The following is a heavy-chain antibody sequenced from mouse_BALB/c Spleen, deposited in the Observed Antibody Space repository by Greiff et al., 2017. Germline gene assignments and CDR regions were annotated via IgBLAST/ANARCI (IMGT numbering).Heavy chain of an antibody. D-gene: IGHD1-1*01. J-gene: IGHJ4*01. CDR3: ARSVYYNGSSYGRIYYAMDY. Sequence: DVKLVESGGGLVQPGGSRKLSCAASGFTFSSFGMHWVRQAPEKGLEWVAYISSGSSTIYYADTVKGRFTISRDNPKNTLFLQMTSLRSEDTAMYYCARSVYYNGSSYGRIYYAMDYWGQGTSVTVSS. CDR2: ISSGSSTI. CDR1: GFTFSSFG. V-gene: IGHV5-17*02.